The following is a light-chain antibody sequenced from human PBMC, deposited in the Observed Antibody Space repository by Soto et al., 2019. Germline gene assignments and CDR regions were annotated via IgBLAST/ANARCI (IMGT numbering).Light chain of an antibody. J-gene: IGKJ2*01. CDR2: GAS. CDR3: QQYNNWPPGYT. V-gene: IGKV3-15*01. CDR1: QSVSSN. Sequence: EIVMTQSPATLSVSPGERATLSCRASQSVSSNLAWYQQKPGQAPRLLIYGASTRATGIPARFSGSESGTEFTLTISSLQSEDFAVYYCQQYNNWPPGYTLGQGTKLEIK.